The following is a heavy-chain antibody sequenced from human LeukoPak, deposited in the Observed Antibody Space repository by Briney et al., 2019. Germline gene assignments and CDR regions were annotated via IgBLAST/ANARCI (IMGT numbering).Heavy chain of an antibody. CDR2: IKQDGSEK. V-gene: IGHV3-7*01. CDR3: ARDPYYYESSGYFFGAFDI. J-gene: IGHJ3*02. D-gene: IGHD3-22*01. Sequence: GGSLRLSCAASGFTFRSYAMHWVRQAPGKGLEWVANIKQDGSEKFYVDSVKGRFTISRDNAKNSLHLQMNSLRAEDTAVYYCARDPYYYESSGYFFGAFDIWGQGTMVTVSS. CDR1: GFTFRSYA.